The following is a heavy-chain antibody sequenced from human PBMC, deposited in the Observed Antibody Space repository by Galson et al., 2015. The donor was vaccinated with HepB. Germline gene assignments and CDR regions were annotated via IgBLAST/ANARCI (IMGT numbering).Heavy chain of an antibody. V-gene: IGHV1-46*01. CDR3: ARGVLLWDGPDY. CDR2: INPSGGST. CDR1: GYKFTSYH. Sequence: SVKVSCKASGYKFTSYHMHWVRQAPGQGLEWMGIINPSGGSTDYAQKFRGRLTMTRDTSTSTVFMELSSLRSEDTVVYHCARGVLLWDGPDYWGQGTLVTVSS. J-gene: IGHJ4*02. D-gene: IGHD3-10*01.